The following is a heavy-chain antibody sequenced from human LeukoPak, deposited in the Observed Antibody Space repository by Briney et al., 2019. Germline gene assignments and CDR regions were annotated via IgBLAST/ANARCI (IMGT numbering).Heavy chain of an antibody. V-gene: IGHV3-23*01. CDR2: ISGSGVST. CDR1: GFTFSSYA. Sequence: PGGSLSLSCAASGFTFSSYAMSWVRQAPGKGLEWVSAISGSGVSTYHADSVKGRFTISRDNSKNTLYLQMNSLRAEDTAVYYCAKSPANYYYYGMDVWGQGSTVTVSS. J-gene: IGHJ6*02. D-gene: IGHD2-2*01. CDR3: AKSPANYYYYGMDV.